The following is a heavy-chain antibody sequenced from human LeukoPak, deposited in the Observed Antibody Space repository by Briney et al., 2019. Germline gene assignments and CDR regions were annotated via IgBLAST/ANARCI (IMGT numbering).Heavy chain of an antibody. V-gene: IGHV1-69*04. D-gene: IGHD5-12*01. CDR3: AGGGYSGYDPLS. CDR2: IIPILGIA. Sequence: GASVKVSCKASGYTFTSYDISWVRQAPGQGLEWMGRIIPILGIANYAQKFQGRVTITADKSTSTAYMELSSLRSEDTAVYYCAGGGYSGYDPLSWGQGTLVTVSS. CDR1: GYTFTSYD. J-gene: IGHJ5*02.